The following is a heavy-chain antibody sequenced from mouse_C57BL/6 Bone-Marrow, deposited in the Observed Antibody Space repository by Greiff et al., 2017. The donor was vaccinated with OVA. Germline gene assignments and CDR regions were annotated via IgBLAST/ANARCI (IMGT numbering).Heavy chain of an antibody. J-gene: IGHJ1*03. V-gene: IGHV7-1*01. Sequence: EVQGVESGGGLVQSVRSLRLSCATSGFTFSDFYMEWVRQAPGKGLEWIAASRNKANDYTTEYSASVKGRFIVSRDTSQSILYLQMNALRAEDTAIYYCARDADYYGSSHWYFDVWGTGTTVTVSS. CDR1: GFTFSDFY. CDR2: SRNKANDYTT. D-gene: IGHD1-1*01. CDR3: ARDADYYGSSHWYFDV.